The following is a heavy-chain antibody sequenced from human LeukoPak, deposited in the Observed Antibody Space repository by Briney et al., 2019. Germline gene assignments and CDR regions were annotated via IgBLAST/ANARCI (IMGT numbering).Heavy chain of an antibody. Sequence: PGGSLRLSCAASGFTFSSYGMHWVRQAPGKGLEWVAFIRYDGSNKYYADSVKGRFTISRDKSKNTLYLQMNSLRAEDTAVYYCAKSISSSYGDYLDYWGQGTLVTVSS. D-gene: IGHD4-17*01. CDR3: AKSISSSYGDYLDY. CDR2: IRYDGSNK. CDR1: GFTFSSYG. J-gene: IGHJ4*02. V-gene: IGHV3-30*02.